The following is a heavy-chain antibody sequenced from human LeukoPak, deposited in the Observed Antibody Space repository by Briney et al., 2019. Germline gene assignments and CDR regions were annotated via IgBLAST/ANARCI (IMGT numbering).Heavy chain of an antibody. CDR1: GFTFSSYS. CDR3: ARVENYFDSSVYYSGY. D-gene: IGHD3-22*01. CDR2: ISSSSSYI. J-gene: IGHJ4*02. V-gene: IGHV3-21*01. Sequence: GGSLRLSCAASGFTFSSYSMNWVRQAPGKGLEWVSSISSSSSYIYYADSVKGRFTISRDNAKNSLYLQMNSLRAEETAVYYCARVENYFDSSVYYSGYGGQGPLVTVS.